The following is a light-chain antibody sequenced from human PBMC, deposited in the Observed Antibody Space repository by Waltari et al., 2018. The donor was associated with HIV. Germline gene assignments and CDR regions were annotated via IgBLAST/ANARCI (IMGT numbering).Light chain of an antibody. CDR1: SSNIGSNY. V-gene: IGLV1-47*01. CDR3: AAWDDSLSGPV. J-gene: IGLJ3*02. CDR2: RNT. Sequence: QSVLTQPPSASGTPGQRVTISCSGSSSNIGSNYVYWYQQLPGTAPKLLIYRNTRRPSGVPDRFSGSKSGTSVSLAISGLRSEDEADYYCAAWDDSLSGPVFGGGTKLTVL.